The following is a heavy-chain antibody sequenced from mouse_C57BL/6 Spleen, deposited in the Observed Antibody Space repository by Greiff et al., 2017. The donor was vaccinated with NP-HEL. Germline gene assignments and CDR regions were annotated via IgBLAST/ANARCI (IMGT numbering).Heavy chain of an antibody. J-gene: IGHJ4*01. Sequence: QVQLKESGPELVKPGASVKISCKASGYAFSSSWMNWVKQRPGKGLEWIGRIYPGDGDTNYNGKFKGKATLTADKSSSTAYMQLSSLTSEDSAVYFCARDKYPYYAMDYWGQGTSVTVSS. CDR3: ARDKYPYYAMDY. V-gene: IGHV1-82*01. CDR2: IYPGDGDT. D-gene: IGHD5-1*01. CDR1: GYAFSSSW.